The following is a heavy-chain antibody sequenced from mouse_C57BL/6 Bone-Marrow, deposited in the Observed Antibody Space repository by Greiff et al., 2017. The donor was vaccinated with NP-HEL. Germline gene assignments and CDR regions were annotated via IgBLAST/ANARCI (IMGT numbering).Heavy chain of an antibody. CDR2: IDPSDSYT. V-gene: IGHV1-59*01. J-gene: IGHJ2*01. CDR3: ARGQRSTMVTTDY. Sequence: QVQLQQPGAELVRPGTSVKLSCKASGYTFTSYWMHWVKQRPGQGLEWIGVIDPSDSYTNYNQKFKGKATLTVDTSSSTAYMQLSSLTSEDSAVYYCARGQRSTMVTTDYWGQGTTLTVSS. D-gene: IGHD2-2*01. CDR1: GYTFTSYW.